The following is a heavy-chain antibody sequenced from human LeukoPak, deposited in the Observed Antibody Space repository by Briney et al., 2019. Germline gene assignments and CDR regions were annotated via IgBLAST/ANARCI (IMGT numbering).Heavy chain of an antibody. Sequence: GESLKISCKGSEYDFANYWIGWVRQMPGKGLEWMGIVYPAGSTIHYSPSFQGQVTMPVDRSISTAYLQWTSLKASDTAMYFCARRKFYDTWFDPWGQGTLVTVSS. J-gene: IGHJ5*02. CDR2: VYPAGSTI. CDR1: EYDFANYW. D-gene: IGHD2/OR15-2a*01. CDR3: ARRKFYDTWFDP. V-gene: IGHV5-51*01.